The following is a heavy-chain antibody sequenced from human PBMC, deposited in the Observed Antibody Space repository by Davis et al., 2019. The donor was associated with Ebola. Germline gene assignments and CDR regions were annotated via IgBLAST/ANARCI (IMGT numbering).Heavy chain of an antibody. CDR2: IIPIFGTA. Sequence: SVKVSCKAPGGTFSSYAISWERQAPGQGLEWMGGIIPIFGTANYAQKFQGRVTITADKSTSTAYMVLNSLRAEDTAVYYCARHSQNNYYYGMDVWGQGTTVTVSS. V-gene: IGHV1-69*06. D-gene: IGHD1/OR15-1a*01. J-gene: IGHJ6*02. CDR3: ARHSQNNYYYGMDV. CDR1: GGTFSSYA.